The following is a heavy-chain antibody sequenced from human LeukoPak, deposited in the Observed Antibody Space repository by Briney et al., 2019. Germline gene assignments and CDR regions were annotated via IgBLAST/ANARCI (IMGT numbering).Heavy chain of an antibody. CDR3: ARAKPKNMVRGLIMRRESRYYFDY. J-gene: IGHJ4*02. V-gene: IGHV3-23*01. CDR2: VTGSGAST. D-gene: IGHD3-10*01. CDR1: GFTFNNYA. Sequence: GGSLRLSCTASGFTFNNYAMTWVRQAPGKGLEWVSAVTGSGASTNYADSVKGRFTISRDNSKSTLYIQMNSLRAEDTAVYYCARAKPKNMVRGLIMRRESRYYFDYWGQGTLVTVSS.